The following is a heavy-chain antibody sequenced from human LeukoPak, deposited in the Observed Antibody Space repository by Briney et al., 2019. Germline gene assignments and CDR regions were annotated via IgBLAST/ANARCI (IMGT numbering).Heavy chain of an antibody. J-gene: IGHJ4*02. Sequence: GESLKISCKGSAYRFANYWIGWVRQMPGKGLEWMGIIYPGDSDTRYSPSFEGQVTFSADKSISTAYLQWSSLKASDSALYYCARLAGSYPGSPFDYWGQGTLVTVSS. CDR2: IYPGDSDT. D-gene: IGHD1-26*01. V-gene: IGHV5-51*01. CDR1: AYRFANYW. CDR3: ARLAGSYPGSPFDY.